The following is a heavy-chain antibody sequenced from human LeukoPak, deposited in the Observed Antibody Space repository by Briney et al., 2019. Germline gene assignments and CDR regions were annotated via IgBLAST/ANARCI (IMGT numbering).Heavy chain of an antibody. CDR3: ARVGRVGSYYYGMDV. V-gene: IGHV5-51*01. D-gene: IGHD3-10*01. CDR1: GYSFTSYW. Sequence: PGESLKISCKGSGYSFTSYWIGWVRQMPGKGQEWMGIIYPGDSDTRYSPSFQGQVTISADKSISTAYLQWSSLKASDTAMYYCARVGRVGSYYYGMDVWGQGTTVTVSS. CDR2: IYPGDSDT. J-gene: IGHJ6*02.